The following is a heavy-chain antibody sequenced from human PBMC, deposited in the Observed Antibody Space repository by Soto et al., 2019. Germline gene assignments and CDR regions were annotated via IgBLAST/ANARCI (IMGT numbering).Heavy chain of an antibody. V-gene: IGHV3-7*01. CDR2: IKQDGSEK. CDR1: GFTFSSYW. CDR3: ARDKETSRSYFDY. J-gene: IGHJ4*02. Sequence: EVQLVESGGGLVQPGGSLRLSCAASGFTFSSYWMSWVRQAPGKGLEWVANIKQDGSEKYYVDSVKGRFTISRDNAKNSLYLQMNSLRAEDTAVYYCARDKETSRSYFDYWGQGTLVTVSS.